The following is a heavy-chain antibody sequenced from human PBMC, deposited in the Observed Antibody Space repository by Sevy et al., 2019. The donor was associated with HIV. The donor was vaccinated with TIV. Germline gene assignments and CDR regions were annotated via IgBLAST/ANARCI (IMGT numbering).Heavy chain of an antibody. D-gene: IGHD2-15*01. Sequence: SETLSLTCTVSGCSISSSPYYWSWIRQPPGKGLEWIGSFYDTGSAYYNPSLKSRVTISVDTSKNQFSLRLSSVTAADTALYYCARHRAYCSDGSCYSPWYFNLWGRGTLVTVSS. CDR2: FYDTGSA. CDR3: ARHRAYCSDGSCYSPWYFNL. J-gene: IGHJ2*01. V-gene: IGHV4-39*01. CDR1: GCSISSSPYY.